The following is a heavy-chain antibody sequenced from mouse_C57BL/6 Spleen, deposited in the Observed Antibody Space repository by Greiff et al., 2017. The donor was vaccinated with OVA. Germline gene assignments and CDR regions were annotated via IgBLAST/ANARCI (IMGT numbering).Heavy chain of an antibody. Sequence: QVQLKESGPELVKPGASVKISCKASGYAFSSSWMNWVKQRPGKGLEWIGRIYPGDGDTNYNGKFKGKATLTADKSSSTAYMQLSSLTSEDSAVYFCARSVPYFDYWGQGTTLTVSS. CDR3: ARSVPYFDY. V-gene: IGHV1-82*01. D-gene: IGHD1-1*01. CDR2: IYPGDGDT. CDR1: GYAFSSSW. J-gene: IGHJ2*01.